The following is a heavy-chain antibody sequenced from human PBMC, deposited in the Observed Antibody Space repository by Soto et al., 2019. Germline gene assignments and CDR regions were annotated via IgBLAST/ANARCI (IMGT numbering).Heavy chain of an antibody. CDR1: GYSFTSYW. CDR2: IYPGDSDT. D-gene: IGHD2-15*01. Sequence: PGESLKISCKGSGYSFTSYWIGWVRQMPGKGLEWMGIIYPGDSDTRYSPSFQGHVTISADKSISTAYLQWSSLKASDTAMYYCASSGKGYCSGGSCYSRPGKYYYYYYGMDVWGQGTTVTVSS. J-gene: IGHJ6*02. V-gene: IGHV5-51*01. CDR3: ASSGKGYCSGGSCYSRPGKYYYYYYGMDV.